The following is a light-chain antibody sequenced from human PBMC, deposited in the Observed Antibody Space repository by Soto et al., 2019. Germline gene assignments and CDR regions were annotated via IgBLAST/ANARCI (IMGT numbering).Light chain of an antibody. CDR3: SSYTSSSTVV. J-gene: IGLJ2*01. CDR2: DVS. CDR1: SSDVGGYNY. Sequence: QSALTQPASVSGSPGQSITISCTGTSSDVGGYNYVSWYQQHPGKAPKLMIYDVSNRPSGVSKRFSGSKSGNTASLTISGLQAEDEADYYCSSYTSSSTVVFGGGTKPTVL. V-gene: IGLV2-14*01.